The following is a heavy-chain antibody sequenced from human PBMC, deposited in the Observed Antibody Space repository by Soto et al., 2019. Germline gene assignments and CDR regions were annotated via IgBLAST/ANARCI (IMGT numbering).Heavy chain of an antibody. CDR1: GFTFEDYA. J-gene: IGHJ4*02. V-gene: IGHV3-9*01. D-gene: IGHD3-22*01. CDR3: AKASYYYDSSGYLTCYDY. CDR2: INWNSGRT. Sequence: HPGGSLRLSCAASGFTFEDYAMHWVRQAPGKGLEWVSGINWNSGRTGYADSVKGRFTISRDNAKNSLYLQMNSLRPEDTALYYCAKASYYYDSSGYLTCYDYWGQGTLVTVSS.